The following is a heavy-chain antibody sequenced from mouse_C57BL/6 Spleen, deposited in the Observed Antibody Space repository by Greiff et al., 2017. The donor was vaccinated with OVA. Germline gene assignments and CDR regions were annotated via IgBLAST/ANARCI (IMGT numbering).Heavy chain of an antibody. J-gene: IGHJ3*01. CDR1: GFNIQNTY. Sequence: EVKVVESVAELVRPGASVKLSCTASGFNIQNTYMHWVKQRPEQGLEWIGRIDPANGNTKYAPKFQGKATITADTSSNTAYLQLSSLTSEDTAIYYCARYYDYDEGWFAYWGQGTLVTVSA. CDR3: ARYYDYDEGWFAY. CDR2: IDPANGNT. D-gene: IGHD2-4*01. V-gene: IGHV14-3*01.